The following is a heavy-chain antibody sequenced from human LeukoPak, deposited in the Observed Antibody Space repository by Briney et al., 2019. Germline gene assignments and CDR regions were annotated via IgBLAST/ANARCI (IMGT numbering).Heavy chain of an antibody. CDR2: IRSKAYGGTT. CDR1: GFIVSSNY. V-gene: IGHV3-49*03. Sequence: PGGSLRLSCAASGFIVSSNYMSWFRQAPGKGLEWVGFIRSKAYGGTTEYAASVKGRFTISRDDSKSIAYLQMNSLKTEDTAVYYCTSNSVVTPNAFDIWGQGTMVTVSS. D-gene: IGHD4-23*01. J-gene: IGHJ3*02. CDR3: TSNSVVTPNAFDI.